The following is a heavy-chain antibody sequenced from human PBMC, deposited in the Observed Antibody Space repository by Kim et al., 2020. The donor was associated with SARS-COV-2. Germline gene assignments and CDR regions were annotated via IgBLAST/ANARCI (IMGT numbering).Heavy chain of an antibody. Sequence: SETLSLTCAVYGGSFSGYYWSWIRQPPGKGLEWIGEINHSGSTNYNPSLKSRATISVDTSKNQFSLKLSSVTAADTAVYYCARCRLGSCYSSWGQGTLVTVSS. V-gene: IGHV4-34*01. CDR3: ARCRLGSCYSS. J-gene: IGHJ4*02. CDR1: GGSFSGYY. D-gene: IGHD2-15*01. CDR2: INHSGST.